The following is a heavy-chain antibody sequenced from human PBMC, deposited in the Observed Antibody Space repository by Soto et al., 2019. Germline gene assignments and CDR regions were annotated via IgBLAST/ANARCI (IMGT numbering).Heavy chain of an antibody. CDR2: ISGGGGST. CDR3: AKGPSVATVVNWFDP. Sequence: GGSLRLSCAASGFTFSSYAMSWVRQAPGKGLEWVSAISGGGGSTYYADSVKGRFTISRDNSKNTLYLQMNSLRAEDTAVYYCAKGPSVATVVNWFDPWGQGTLVTVSS. J-gene: IGHJ5*02. D-gene: IGHD5-12*01. V-gene: IGHV3-23*01. CDR1: GFTFSSYA.